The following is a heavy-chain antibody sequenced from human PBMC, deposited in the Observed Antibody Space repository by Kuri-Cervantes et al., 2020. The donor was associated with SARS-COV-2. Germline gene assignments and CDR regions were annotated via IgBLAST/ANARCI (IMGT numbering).Heavy chain of an antibody. J-gene: IGHJ4*02. Sequence: GGSLRLSCAASGFTFSSYAMHWVRQAPGKGLEWVAVISYDGSNKYYADSVKGRFTISRDNSKNSLYLQMNSLRTEDTALYYCAKGIRGYYDSTGGGYFDYWGQGTLVTVSS. V-gene: IGHV3-30-3*01. CDR3: AKGIRGYYDSTGGGYFDY. D-gene: IGHD3-22*01. CDR2: ISYDGSNK. CDR1: GFTFSSYA.